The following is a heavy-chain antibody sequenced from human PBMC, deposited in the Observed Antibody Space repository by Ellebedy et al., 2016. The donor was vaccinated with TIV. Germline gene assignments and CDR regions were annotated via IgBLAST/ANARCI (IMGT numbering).Heavy chain of an antibody. CDR2: ISGYNGDT. CDR3: TRGFYEKFDP. Sequence: ASVKVSCKASGYTFTKYGISRVRQAPGQGLEWMGWISGYNGDTNYAQKFQGRVTMTTDTSTSTAYMELRSLSFDDTAVYYCTRGFYEKFDPWGQGTLVTVS. V-gene: IGHV1-18*04. D-gene: IGHD5/OR15-5a*01. J-gene: IGHJ5*02. CDR1: GYTFTKYG.